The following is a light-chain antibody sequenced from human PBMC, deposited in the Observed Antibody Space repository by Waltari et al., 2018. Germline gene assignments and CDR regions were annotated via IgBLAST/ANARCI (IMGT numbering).Light chain of an antibody. V-gene: IGLV3-21*02. CDR3: QVWDSSSDHHYV. CDR1: NIGSKS. CDR2: DAS. J-gene: IGLJ1*01. Sequence: SYVLTQPPSVSVAPGQTARITCGGNNIGSKSVHWYQQKPGQAPVLVVYDASDRPSGIPERFSGSNSGNTATLTISRVEAGDEADYYCQVWDSSSDHHYVFGTGTKVTVL.